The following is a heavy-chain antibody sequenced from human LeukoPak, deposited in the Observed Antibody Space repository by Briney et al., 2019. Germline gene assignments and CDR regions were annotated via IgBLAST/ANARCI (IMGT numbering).Heavy chain of an antibody. Sequence: PSETLSLTCAVYGGSFSGYYWSWIRQPPGKGLEWIGEINHSGSTNYNPSLKSRVTISVDTSKNQFSLKLSSVAAADTAVYYCTRDLAGHFGGFYFDYWGQGTLVTVSS. J-gene: IGHJ4*02. CDR3: TRDLAGHFGGFYFDY. V-gene: IGHV4-34*01. CDR2: INHSGST. CDR1: GGSFSGYY. D-gene: IGHD2-21*01.